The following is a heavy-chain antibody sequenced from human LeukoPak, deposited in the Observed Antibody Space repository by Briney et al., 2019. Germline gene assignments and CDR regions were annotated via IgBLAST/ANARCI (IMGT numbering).Heavy chain of an antibody. CDR3: ARGGRNYGDDWFDP. CDR1: GFTFSSYG. Sequence: GGSLRLSRAASGFTFSSYGMHWVRQAPGKGLEWVAFIRYDGSNKYYADSVKGRFTISRDNAKNTLYLQMNSLRAEDTAVYYCARGGRNYGDDWFDPWGQGTLVTVSS. CDR2: IRYDGSNK. D-gene: IGHD4-17*01. J-gene: IGHJ5*02. V-gene: IGHV3-30*02.